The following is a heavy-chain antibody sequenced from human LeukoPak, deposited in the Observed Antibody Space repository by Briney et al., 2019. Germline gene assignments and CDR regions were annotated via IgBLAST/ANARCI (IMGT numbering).Heavy chain of an antibody. CDR3: GREWGYSYGHLFDY. J-gene: IGHJ4*02. V-gene: IGHV3-66*02. Sequence: PGGSLRLSCAASGFTVSSNYMSWVRQAPGKGLEWVSVIYSGGSTYYADSVKGRFTISRDNSKNTLYLQMNSLRAEDTAVYYCGREWGYSYGHLFDYWGQGTLVTVSS. CDR1: GFTVSSNY. D-gene: IGHD5-18*01. CDR2: IYSGGST.